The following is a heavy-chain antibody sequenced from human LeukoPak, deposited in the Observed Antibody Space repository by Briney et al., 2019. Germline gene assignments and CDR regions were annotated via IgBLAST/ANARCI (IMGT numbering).Heavy chain of an antibody. CDR3: ARDVATTYAFDI. CDR2: ISAYNGNT. J-gene: IGHJ3*02. D-gene: IGHD5-24*01. V-gene: IGHV1-18*01. CDR1: GYTFTTYG. Sequence: ASVKVSCKASGYTFTTYGINWVRQAPGQGLEWMGWISAYNGNTNYAQNLQGRVTLTTDTSASTAYMELRSLRSDDTAVYYCARDVATTYAFDIWGQGTMVTVSS.